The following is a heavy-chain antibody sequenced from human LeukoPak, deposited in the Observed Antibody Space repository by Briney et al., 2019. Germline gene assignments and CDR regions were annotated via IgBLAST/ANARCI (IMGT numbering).Heavy chain of an antibody. J-gene: IGHJ4*02. CDR2: INPSGGST. D-gene: IGHD5-24*01. Sequence: RASVKVSCKASGYTFTSYYMHWVRQAPGQGLEWMGIINPSGGSTSYAQKFRGRVTMTRDTSTSTVYMELSSLRSEDTAVYYCAGAKVGGGYYLTYFDYWGQGTLVTVSS. V-gene: IGHV1-46*01. CDR1: GYTFTSYY. CDR3: AGAKVGGGYYLTYFDY.